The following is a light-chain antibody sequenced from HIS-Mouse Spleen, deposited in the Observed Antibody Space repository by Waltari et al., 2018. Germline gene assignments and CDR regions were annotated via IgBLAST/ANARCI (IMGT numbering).Light chain of an antibody. J-gene: IGKJ1*01. CDR2: AAS. CDR3: QKYNSALGT. V-gene: IGKV1-27*01. Sequence: DIQMTQSPSSLSASVGDRVTITRRASQGISNYLAWYQQKPGKVPKLLIYAASTLQSGVPSLFSGSGSETDFTLTISSLQPENVTTYYGQKYNSALGTFGQGTKVEIK. CDR1: QGISNY.